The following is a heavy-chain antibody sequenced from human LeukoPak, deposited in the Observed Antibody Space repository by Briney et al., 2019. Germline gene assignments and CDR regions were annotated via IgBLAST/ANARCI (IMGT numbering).Heavy chain of an antibody. CDR3: AKDLGYCSSTSCHGTYYYYYMDV. Sequence: GGSLRLSCAASGFTFSSYGMHWVRQAPGKGLEWVAVISYDGSNKYYADSVKGRFTISRDNSKNTLYLQMNSLRAEDTAVYYCAKDLGYCSSTSCHGTYYYYYMDVWGKGTTVTVSS. CDR2: ISYDGSNK. V-gene: IGHV3-30*18. CDR1: GFTFSSYG. D-gene: IGHD2-2*01. J-gene: IGHJ6*03.